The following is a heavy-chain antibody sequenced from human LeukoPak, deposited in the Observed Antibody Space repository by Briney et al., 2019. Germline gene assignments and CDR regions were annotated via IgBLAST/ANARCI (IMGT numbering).Heavy chain of an antibody. D-gene: IGHD2-15*01. CDR1: GFTFSSYS. V-gene: IGHV3-21*04. J-gene: IGHJ6*03. CDR2: ISSSSYI. CDR3: AKGGGYCSGGSCYSHDYYYYMDV. Sequence: GGSLRLSCAASGFTFSSYSMNWVRQAPGKGLEWVSSISSSSYIYYADSVKGRFTISRDNAKNSLYLQMNSLRAEDTAVYYCAKGGGYCSGGSCYSHDYYYYMDVWGKGTTVTISS.